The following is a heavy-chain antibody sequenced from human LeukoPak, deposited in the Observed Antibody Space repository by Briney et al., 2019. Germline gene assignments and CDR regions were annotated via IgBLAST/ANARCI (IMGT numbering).Heavy chain of an antibody. CDR1: GFTFSSYS. V-gene: IGHV3-21*01. CDR3: ARGGSGSYLALTRY. Sequence: GGSLRLSCAASGFTFSSYSMNWVRQAPGKGLEWVSSISSSSSYIYYADSVKGRFTISRDNAKNSLYLRMNSLRAEDTAVYYCARGGSGSYLALTRYWGQGTLVTVSS. CDR2: ISSSSSYI. D-gene: IGHD1-26*01. J-gene: IGHJ4*02.